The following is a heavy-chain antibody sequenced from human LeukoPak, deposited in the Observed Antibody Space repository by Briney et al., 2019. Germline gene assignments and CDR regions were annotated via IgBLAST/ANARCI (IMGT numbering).Heavy chain of an antibody. CDR3: ARSPTTVTRGDY. CDR2: ISGHNGNT. CDR1: GYTFTSYG. V-gene: IGHV1-18*01. D-gene: IGHD4-17*01. Sequence: GASVKVSCKASGYTFTSYGISWVRQAPGHGLEWMGWISGHNGNTNYAQNLQGRVTVTTDTSTNTAYMELRSLRSDDTAVYYCARSPTTVTRGDYWGQGTLVTVSS. J-gene: IGHJ4*02.